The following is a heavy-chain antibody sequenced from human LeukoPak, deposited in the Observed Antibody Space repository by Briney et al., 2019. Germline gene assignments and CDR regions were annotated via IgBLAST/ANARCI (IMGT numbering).Heavy chain of an antibody. Sequence: SQTLSLTCAVSGGSISSGGYSWSWIRQPAGKGLEWIGQIYPSESPKYNPSLESRVTMSVDTSKKHFSLQLTFVTVADTGVYYCARRASSTGWSFDSWGQGTQVTVSS. D-gene: IGHD6-19*01. CDR2: IYPSESP. V-gene: IGHV4-61*09. CDR1: GGSISSGGYS. J-gene: IGHJ4*02. CDR3: ARRASSTGWSFDS.